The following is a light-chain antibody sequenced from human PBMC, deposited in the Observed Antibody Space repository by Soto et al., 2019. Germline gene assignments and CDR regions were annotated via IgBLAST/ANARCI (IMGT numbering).Light chain of an antibody. CDR2: GAT. V-gene: IGKV3-15*01. CDR3: QQYNDWPPMYT. J-gene: IGKJ2*01. CDR1: QNVNSN. Sequence: EIVMTQSPATLSMSPGERATLSCRATQNVNSNLAWYQHRPGQAPRLLIYGATSRPTGIPARFSGSGSGTEFTLTIDSLQFEDFAVYYCQQYNDWPPMYTFGQGTKLEIK.